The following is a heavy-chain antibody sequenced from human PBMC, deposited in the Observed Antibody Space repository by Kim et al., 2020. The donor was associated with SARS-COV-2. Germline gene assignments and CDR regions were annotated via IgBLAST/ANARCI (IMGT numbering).Heavy chain of an antibody. CDR2: ISSSSSYI. D-gene: IGHD3-9*01. Sequence: GSLRLSCAASGFTFSSYSMNWVRQAPGKGLEWVSSISSSSSYIYYADSVKGRFTISRDNAKNSLYLQMNSLRAEDTAVYYCAREGPRGYDILTHGWYFDLWGRGTLVTVSS. CDR3: AREGPRGYDILTHGWYFDL. V-gene: IGHV3-21*04. CDR1: GFTFSSYS. J-gene: IGHJ2*01.